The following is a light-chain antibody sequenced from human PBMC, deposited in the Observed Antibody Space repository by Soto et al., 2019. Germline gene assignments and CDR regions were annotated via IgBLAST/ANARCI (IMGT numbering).Light chain of an antibody. CDR1: QSVGSY. V-gene: IGKV3-11*01. J-gene: IGKJ4*01. CDR3: QQRRNWPDI. Sequence: EIVLTQSPATLSLSPGERATLSCRASQSVGSYLAWYQQKPGQAPRLLIYDASNRATGIPIRFSGSGSGTDFTLTISSLEPEDFAVYYCQQRRNWPDIFGGGTKVESK. CDR2: DAS.